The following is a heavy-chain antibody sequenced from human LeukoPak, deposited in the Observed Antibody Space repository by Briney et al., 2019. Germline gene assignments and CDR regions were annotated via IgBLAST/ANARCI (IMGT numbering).Heavy chain of an antibody. Sequence: GRPLRLSCGASGFSFSTFAMLWVRQTPDKGLEWVAVISSDGSKEIYADSVKGRFTISRDNSKNTLYLRMNNLTPEDTALYYCAKGLHTSSWYGNWFDPWGQGTLVTVSS. J-gene: IGHJ5*02. V-gene: IGHV3-30*18. D-gene: IGHD2-15*01. CDR3: AKGLHTSSWYGNWFDP. CDR2: ISSDGSKE. CDR1: GFSFSTFA.